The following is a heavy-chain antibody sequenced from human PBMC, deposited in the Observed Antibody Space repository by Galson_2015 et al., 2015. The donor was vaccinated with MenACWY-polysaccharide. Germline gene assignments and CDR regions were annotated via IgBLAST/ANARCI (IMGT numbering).Heavy chain of an antibody. CDR1: GVTFSGSR. D-gene: IGHD3-22*01. V-gene: IGHV3-73*01. J-gene: IGHJ4*02. CDR2: IRSKADTYAT. Sequence: SLGLSCTASGVTFSGSRVHWVRQSSGKGLEWFARIRSKADTYATAYASSVKLRFTISRDDSKNMAYLQMNSLTTEDTASSYCSGDYDITHLWGQGTLVTVSS. CDR3: SGDYDITHL.